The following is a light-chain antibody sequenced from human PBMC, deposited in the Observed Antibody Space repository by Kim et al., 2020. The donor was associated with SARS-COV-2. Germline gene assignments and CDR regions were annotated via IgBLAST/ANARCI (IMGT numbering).Light chain of an antibody. Sequence: RVTISCTRIRSNIGGGYEVHWYQQQPGTAPNLRIYGDINRPSGVPDRFSGSKSGTSAALAITGLQTEDEADYYCKSYDNRLSGYVFGTGTKVTVL. V-gene: IGLV1-40*01. CDR3: KSYDNRLSGYV. J-gene: IGLJ1*01. CDR2: GDI. CDR1: RSNIGGGYE.